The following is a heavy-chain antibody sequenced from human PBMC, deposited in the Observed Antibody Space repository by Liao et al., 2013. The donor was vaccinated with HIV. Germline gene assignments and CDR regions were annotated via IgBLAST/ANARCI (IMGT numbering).Heavy chain of an antibody. CDR3: ARWFGNNYGVDS. CDR2: IHYRGST. V-gene: IGHV4-59*01. J-gene: IGHJ4*02. CDR1: GGSISNYY. Sequence: QVQLQESGPGLVKPSETVSLTCTVSGGSISNYYWTWIRQPPGGGLEWIGYIHYRGSTNYNPSFKSRITMSVDTSKSQFSLELKSVTAADTAVYYCARWFGNNYGVDSWGQGTLVTVSS. D-gene: IGHD5-24*01.